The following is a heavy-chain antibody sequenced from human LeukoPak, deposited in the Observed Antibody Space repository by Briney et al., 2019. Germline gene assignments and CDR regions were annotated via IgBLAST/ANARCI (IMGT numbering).Heavy chain of an antibody. CDR2: ISYDGANR. CDR3: ARDGMLRGLMWAMTFDY. Sequence: PGGSLRLSCAASGFTFSNYAMHWVRQAPGKGLEWVAVISYDGANRYYADSVKGRFTISKDNSKNTLYLQMNNLRAEDTAVYYCARDGMLRGLMWAMTFDYWGQGTLVIVSS. D-gene: IGHD3-10*01. CDR1: GFTFSNYA. J-gene: IGHJ4*02. V-gene: IGHV3-30*04.